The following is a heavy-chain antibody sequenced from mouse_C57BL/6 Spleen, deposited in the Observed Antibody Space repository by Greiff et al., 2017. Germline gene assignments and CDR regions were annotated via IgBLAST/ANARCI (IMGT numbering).Heavy chain of an antibody. CDR2: ILPGRGST. V-gene: IGHV1-9*01. CDR1: GYTFTGYW. CDR3: ARRLGRGDY. J-gene: IGHJ2*01. Sequence: VMLVESGAELMKPGASVKLSCKATGYTFTGYWIEWVKQRPGHGLEWIGEILPGRGSTNYNEKFKGKATFTADTSSNTAYMQLSSLTTEDSAIYYGARRLGRGDYWGQGTTLTVSS. D-gene: IGHD3-1*01.